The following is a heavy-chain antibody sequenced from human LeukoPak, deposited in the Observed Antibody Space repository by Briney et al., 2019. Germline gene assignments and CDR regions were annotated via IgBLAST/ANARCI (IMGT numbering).Heavy chain of an antibody. CDR3: ARTLSGGSGATDH. D-gene: IGHD2-8*02. CDR2: ISSSSSYI. CDR1: GFTFSSYS. J-gene: IGHJ4*02. V-gene: IGHV3-21*01. Sequence: GGSLRLSCAASGFTFSSYSMNWVRQAPGKGLEWVSSISSSSSYIYYADSVKGRFTISRDNAKNSLYLQMNSLRAEDTAVYYCARTLSGGSGATDHWGQGTLVTVSS.